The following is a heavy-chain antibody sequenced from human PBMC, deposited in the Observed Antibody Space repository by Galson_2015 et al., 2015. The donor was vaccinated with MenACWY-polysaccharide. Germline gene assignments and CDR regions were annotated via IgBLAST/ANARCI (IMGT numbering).Heavy chain of an antibody. CDR3: ARGDGYNSVD. CDR1: GFTFSSYW. J-gene: IGHJ4*02. Sequence: SLRLSCGASGFTFSSYWMSWVRQAPGKGLEWVANIKQDGSEKYYVDSVKGRFTISRDNAKNSLYLQMNSLRAEDTAVYYCARGDGYNSVDWGQGTLVTVSS. V-gene: IGHV3-7*01. CDR2: IKQDGSEK. D-gene: IGHD5-24*01.